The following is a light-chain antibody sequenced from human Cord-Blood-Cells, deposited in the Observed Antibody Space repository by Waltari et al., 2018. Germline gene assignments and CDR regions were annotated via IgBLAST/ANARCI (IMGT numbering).Light chain of an antibody. CDR2: EVS. CDR3: CSYAGSYTNWV. V-gene: IGLV2-11*01. J-gene: IGLJ3*02. CDR1: SSDVVGYNY. Sequence: QSALTQPRPVSGSPGQSVTISCTGTSSDVVGYNYFSWYRQHPGKAPKRMIYEVSKRPSGRPDRFSGSKTGNTTSLTISGLQAEDEADYYCCSYAGSYTNWVFGGGTKLTVL.